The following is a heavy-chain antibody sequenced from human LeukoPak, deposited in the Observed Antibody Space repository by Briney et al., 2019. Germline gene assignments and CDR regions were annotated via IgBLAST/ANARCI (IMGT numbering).Heavy chain of an antibody. CDR3: ARWLQPGYYDSSGYYFDY. Sequence: SQTLSLTCTVSGGSISSGDYYWSWIRQPPGKGLEWIGYIYYSGSTYYNPSLKSRVTISVDTSKNQFSLKLRSVTAADTAVYYCARWLQPGYYDSSGYYFDYWGQGTLVTVSS. J-gene: IGHJ4*02. D-gene: IGHD3-22*01. CDR1: GGSISSGDYY. CDR2: IYYSGST. V-gene: IGHV4-30-4*01.